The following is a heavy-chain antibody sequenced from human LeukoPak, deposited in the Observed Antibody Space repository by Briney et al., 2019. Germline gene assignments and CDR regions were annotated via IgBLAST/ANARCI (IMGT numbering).Heavy chain of an antibody. D-gene: IGHD3-3*01. J-gene: IGHJ4*02. Sequence: SETLSLTCTVSGGSISSYYSSWIRQPPGKGLEWIGYIYYSGSTNYNPSLKSRVTISVDTSKNQFSLKLSSVTAADTAVYYCARDRTIFGVVSYFDYWGQGTLVTVSS. V-gene: IGHV4-59*01. CDR2: IYYSGST. CDR3: ARDRTIFGVVSYFDY. CDR1: GGSISSYY.